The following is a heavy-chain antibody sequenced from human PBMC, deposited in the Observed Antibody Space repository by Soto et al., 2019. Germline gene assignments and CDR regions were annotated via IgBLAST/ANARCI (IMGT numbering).Heavy chain of an antibody. D-gene: IGHD7-27*01. CDR2: ISYDGTNK. V-gene: IGHV3-30-3*01. CDR1: GFSFSISP. Sequence: GGSLRLSCAASGFSFSISPMHWVRQAPGRGPEWVALISYDGTNKFYADSVKGRFTISRDNSKSTLYLQVDSLRSEDAAVYYCARDPKTSGGQHWAFNYFDSWGQGTLVTVSS. J-gene: IGHJ4*02. CDR3: ARDPKTSGGQHWAFNYFDS.